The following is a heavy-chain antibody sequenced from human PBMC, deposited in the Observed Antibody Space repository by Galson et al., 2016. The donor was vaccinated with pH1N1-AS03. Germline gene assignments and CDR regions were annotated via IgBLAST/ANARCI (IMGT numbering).Heavy chain of an antibody. CDR3: AKAAPFGP. D-gene: IGHD2-15*01. Sequence: SVKVSCKASGYTFPNFGMSWVRQAPGQGLEWMGWISPYNGNTQYAQRLGGRVTMTTDTSTNTAYLELRSLTYDDTAGYYCAKAAPFGPWGHGTLVIVSS. CDR1: GYTFPNFG. CDR2: ISPYNGNT. J-gene: IGHJ5*02. V-gene: IGHV1-18*04.